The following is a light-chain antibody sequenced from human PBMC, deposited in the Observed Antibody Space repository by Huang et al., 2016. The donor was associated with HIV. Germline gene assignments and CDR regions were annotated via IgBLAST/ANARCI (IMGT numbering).Light chain of an antibody. V-gene: IGKV1-39*01. J-gene: IGKJ2*01. CDR2: SVS. CDR1: QNIINN. CDR3: QQSYTTPHT. Sequence: DIQLTQSPSSMSASVGDTVTIPCRAGQNIINNLNWYQQKPGKSPTLLIYSVSSLQSGATSMFSGIGSGTDFTLTISNLQPVEFETYFCQQSYTTPHTFGQGTRLEIK.